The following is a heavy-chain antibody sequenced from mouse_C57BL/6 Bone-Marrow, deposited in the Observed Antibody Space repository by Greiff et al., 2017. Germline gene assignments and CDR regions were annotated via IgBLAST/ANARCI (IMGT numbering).Heavy chain of an antibody. V-gene: IGHV1-53*01. J-gene: IGHJ4*01. CDR2: INPSNGGT. CDR3: ARLYGVTTKDYYYAMDY. D-gene: IGHD2-2*01. CDR1: GYTFTSYW. Sequence: QVQLKQPGTELVKPGASVKLSCKASGYTFTSYWMHWVKQRPGQGLEWIGNINPSNGGTNYNEKFKSKATLTVDKSSSTAYMQLSSLTSEDSAVYYCARLYGVTTKDYYYAMDYWGQGTSVTVSS.